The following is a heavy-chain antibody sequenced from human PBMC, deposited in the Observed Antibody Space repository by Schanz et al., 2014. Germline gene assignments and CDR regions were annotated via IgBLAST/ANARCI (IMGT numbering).Heavy chain of an antibody. V-gene: IGHV3-23*01. J-gene: IGHJ6*02. CDR2: LSGSGGST. Sequence: DVQLLESGGGLVQPGGSLRLSCAASGFTFSSYAMSWVRQAPGKGLEWVSALSGSGGSTYYADSVKGRFTISRDNSENTLYLQMNSLSADDTAVFYCAKGMGYCSGGTCYDYYYYGLDVWGQGTLVTVSS. D-gene: IGHD2-15*01. CDR1: GFTFSSYA. CDR3: AKGMGYCSGGTCYDYYYYGLDV.